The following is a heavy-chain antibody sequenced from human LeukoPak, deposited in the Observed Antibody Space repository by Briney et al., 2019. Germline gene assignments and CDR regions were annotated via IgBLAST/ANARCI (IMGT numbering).Heavy chain of an antibody. CDR2: ISNRGGTT. Sequence: GGSLRLSCVVSGITLSNYGMGWVRQAQGKGREWVAGISNRGGTTNYANSGKARFTISRDNPKNTLYLQMNSLRSEDTAVYFCAKRGVVIRAVLVVGFHKEAYYFDFWGQGALVTVSS. V-gene: IGHV3-23*01. CDR3: AKRGVVIRAVLVVGFHKEAYYFDF. D-gene: IGHD2-15*01. CDR1: GITLSNYG. J-gene: IGHJ4*02.